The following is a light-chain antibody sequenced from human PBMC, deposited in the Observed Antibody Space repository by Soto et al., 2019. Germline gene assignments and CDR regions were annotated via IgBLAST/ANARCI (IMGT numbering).Light chain of an antibody. CDR1: SSNIGNNY. Sequence: QSALTQPPSVSAAPGQKVTISCSGSSSNIGNNYVSWYQQLPGTAPKLLIYENNKRPSGIPDRFSGSKSGTSATLGITGLQTGDEADYYCGTWDSSLSARRVFGTGTKVTVL. CDR2: ENN. V-gene: IGLV1-51*02. CDR3: GTWDSSLSARRV. J-gene: IGLJ1*01.